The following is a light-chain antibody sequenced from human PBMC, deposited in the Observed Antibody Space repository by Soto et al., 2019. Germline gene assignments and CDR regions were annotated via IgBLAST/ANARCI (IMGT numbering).Light chain of an antibody. CDR3: QQYGSSPRA. J-gene: IGKJ1*01. CDR2: GAS. CDR1: RSVSSK. V-gene: IGKV3D-15*01. Sequence: EIVMTQSPATLSVSPGERATLSCRASRSVSSKLAWYQQKPGQAPWLLIYGASTRATGIPARFSGSGSGTEFTLTISSLQSEDFATYYCQQYGSSPRAFGQGTKV.